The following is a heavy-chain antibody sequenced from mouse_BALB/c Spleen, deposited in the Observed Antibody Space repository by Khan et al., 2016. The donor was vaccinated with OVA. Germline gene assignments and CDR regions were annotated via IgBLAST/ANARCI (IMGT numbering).Heavy chain of an antibody. D-gene: IGHD2-4*01. J-gene: IGHJ4*01. CDR1: GFSFTSYG. CDR3: ARDRLRLAMDS. V-gene: IGHV2-9*02. CDR2: IWTGGNT. Sequence: QMQLEESGPGLVAPSQSLSITCTVSGFSFTSYGVHWIRQPPGKGLEWLGVIWTGGNTNYYSALMSRLSISNDNSKSQVFLKMNSLQTDDTAIYYCARDRLRLAMDSWGQGTSVTVSS.